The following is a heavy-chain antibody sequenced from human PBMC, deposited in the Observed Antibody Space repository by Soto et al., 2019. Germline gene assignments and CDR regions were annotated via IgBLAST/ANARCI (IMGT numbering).Heavy chain of an antibody. V-gene: IGHV2-26*01. CDR3: ARKACSSGSCYFDF. D-gene: IGHD2-15*01. CDR2: IFANDEK. CDR1: GFSLSDVKLG. Sequence: QVTLTESGPVLVKPTETLTVTCTVSGFSLSDVKLGVSWIRQPPGKALEWLAHIFANDEKSYSTSLRSRLTTSKDTYKSQVGLTVTNMDPVDTATYVCARKACSSGSCYFDFWGQGTLVSVSS. J-gene: IGHJ4*02.